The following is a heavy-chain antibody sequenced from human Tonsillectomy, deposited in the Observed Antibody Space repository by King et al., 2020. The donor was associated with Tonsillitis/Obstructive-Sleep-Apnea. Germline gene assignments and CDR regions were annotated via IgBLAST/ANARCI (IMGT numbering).Heavy chain of an antibody. Sequence: VQLVESGAEVKKPGESLRISCKGSGYIFTNYWINWVRQMPGKGLEWMGTIDPSDSYTNYSPSFQGHVSISADKSISTAYIQWSSLKASDTAMYYCARSAYNNGVSDYYYVMDVWGQGTTVTVS. J-gene: IGHJ6*02. CDR3: ARSAYNNGVSDYYYVMDV. D-gene: IGHD2-8*01. CDR2: IDPSDSYT. CDR1: GYIFTNYW. V-gene: IGHV5-10-1*03.